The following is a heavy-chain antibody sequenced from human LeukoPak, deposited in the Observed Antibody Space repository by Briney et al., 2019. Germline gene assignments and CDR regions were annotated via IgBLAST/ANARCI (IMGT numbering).Heavy chain of an antibody. CDR3: ARGRGCSWYGRGDY. V-gene: IGHV3-21*01. J-gene: IGHJ4*02. Sequence: GGSLRLSCAASGFTFSSYSMNWVRQAPGKGLEWVSSISSSSSYIYYADSVKGRFTISRDNAKNSLYLQMNSLRAEDTAVYYCARGRGCSWYGRGDYWGQGTLVTVSS. CDR1: GFTFSSYS. CDR2: ISSSSSYI. D-gene: IGHD6-13*01.